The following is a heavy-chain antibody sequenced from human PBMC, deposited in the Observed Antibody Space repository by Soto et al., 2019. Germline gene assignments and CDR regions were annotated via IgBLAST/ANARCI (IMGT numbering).Heavy chain of an antibody. Sequence: PSETLSLTCTVSGGSLGSTSYYWGWIRQPPGKGLEWIGSIYYSGNTYYNPSLQSRVAMSIDTSNNHFSLKLSSATAADTAVYYCAAYDILTVYFHQYYFDYWGQGALVTVSS. J-gene: IGHJ4*02. CDR1: GGSLGSTSYY. V-gene: IGHV4-39*02. D-gene: IGHD3-9*01. CDR2: IYYSGNT. CDR3: AAYDILTVYFHQYYFDY.